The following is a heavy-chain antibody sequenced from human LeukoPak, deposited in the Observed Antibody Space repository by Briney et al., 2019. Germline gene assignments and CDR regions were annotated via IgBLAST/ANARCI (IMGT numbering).Heavy chain of an antibody. CDR2: ITWNGDNT. CDR3: ARDSRHNTIFGVVAYYYYYYYMDV. Sequence: GGSLRLSCVASGFTFGDYGMSWVRQVPGKGLEWVSGITWNGDNTGYADSVKGRFTISRDNAKSSLYLQMNSLGAEDTAVYYCARDSRHNTIFGVVAYYYYYYYMDVWGKGTTVTVSS. CDR1: GFTFGDYG. D-gene: IGHD3-3*01. V-gene: IGHV3-20*04. J-gene: IGHJ6*03.